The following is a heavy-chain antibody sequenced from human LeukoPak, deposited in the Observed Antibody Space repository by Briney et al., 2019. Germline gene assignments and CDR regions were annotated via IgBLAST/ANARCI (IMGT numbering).Heavy chain of an antibody. Sequence: PGGSLRLSCAASGFTFSSYAMSWVRQAPGKGLEWVSAISGSGGSTYYADSEKGRFTISRDNSKNTLYLQMNSLRAEDTAVYYCAKDQSLRIVVVKGVFDYWGQGTLVTVSS. D-gene: IGHD3-22*01. CDR1: GFTFSSYA. CDR2: ISGSGGST. J-gene: IGHJ4*02. V-gene: IGHV3-23*01. CDR3: AKDQSLRIVVVKGVFDY.